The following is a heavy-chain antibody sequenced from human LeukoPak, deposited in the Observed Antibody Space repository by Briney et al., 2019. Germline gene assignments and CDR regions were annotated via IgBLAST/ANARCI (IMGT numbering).Heavy chain of an antibody. V-gene: IGHV4-4*07. CDR1: GGSISSYY. J-gene: IGHJ4*02. D-gene: IGHD2-21*02. CDR2: IYTSGST. CDR3: AAYCGGDCYSNRFNY. Sequence: SETLSLTCTVSGGSISSYYWSWIRQPAGKGLVWIGRIYTSGSTNYNPSLKSRVTMSVDTSKNQFSLKLSSVTAADTAVYYCAAYCGGDCYSNRFNYWGQGTLVTVSS.